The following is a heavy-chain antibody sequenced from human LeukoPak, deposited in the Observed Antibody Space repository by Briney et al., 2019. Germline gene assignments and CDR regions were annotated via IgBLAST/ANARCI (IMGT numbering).Heavy chain of an antibody. CDR3: ARHEARIAVAGGFDY. D-gene: IGHD6-19*01. V-gene: IGHV4-39*01. CDR1: GGSISSSSYY. Sequence: PSQTLSLTCTVSGGSISSSSYYWGWIRQPPGKGLEWIGSIYYSGSTYYNPSLKSRVTISVDTSKNQFSLKLSSVTAADTAVYYCARHEARIAVAGGFDYWGQGTLVTVSS. CDR2: IYYSGST. J-gene: IGHJ4*02.